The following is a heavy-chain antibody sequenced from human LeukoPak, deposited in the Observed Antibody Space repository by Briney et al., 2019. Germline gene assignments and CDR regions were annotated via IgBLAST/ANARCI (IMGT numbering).Heavy chain of an antibody. CDR2: IIPLFGTA. CDR3: ATDSVDDSSYYSMFDY. Sequence: SVSVSCKASGGTFSNYAISWVRQAPGQGLEWMGWIIPLFGTAHYAQKFQGRVTISADESTTTAYMELSSLRSEDTAVFYCATDSVDDSSYYSMFDYWGQGTLVTVSS. D-gene: IGHD3-22*01. J-gene: IGHJ4*02. V-gene: IGHV1-69*01. CDR1: GGTFSNYA.